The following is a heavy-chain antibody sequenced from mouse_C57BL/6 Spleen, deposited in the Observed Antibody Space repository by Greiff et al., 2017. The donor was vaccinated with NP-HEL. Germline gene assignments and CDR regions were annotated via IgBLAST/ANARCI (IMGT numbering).Heavy chain of an antibody. CDR1: GYAFTNYL. Sequence: VQLQQSGAELVRPGTSVKVSCKASGYAFTNYLIEWVKQRPGQGLEWIGVINPGSGGTNYNQKFKGKATLTADKSSSTAYMQLSSLTSADSAVYFCARERHDGSSYRYFGVWGTGATVTVSS. D-gene: IGHD1-1*01. CDR2: INPGSGGT. J-gene: IGHJ1*03. CDR3: ARERHDGSSYRYFGV. V-gene: IGHV1-54*01.